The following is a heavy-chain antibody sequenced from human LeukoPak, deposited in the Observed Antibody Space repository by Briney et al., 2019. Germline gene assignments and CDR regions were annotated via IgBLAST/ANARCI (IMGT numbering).Heavy chain of an antibody. Sequence: PSETLSLTCTVSGGSISSYYWSRIRQPPGKGLEWIGYIFNSGRTNYNPSLRSRVTMSVDTSKNQFSLKLSSLTAADTAVYYCARLGRLYSSSPGLIDYWGPGTLVTVSS. D-gene: IGHD6-6*01. CDR3: ARLGRLYSSSPGLIDY. CDR2: IFNSGRT. J-gene: IGHJ4*02. V-gene: IGHV4-59*12. CDR1: GGSISSYY.